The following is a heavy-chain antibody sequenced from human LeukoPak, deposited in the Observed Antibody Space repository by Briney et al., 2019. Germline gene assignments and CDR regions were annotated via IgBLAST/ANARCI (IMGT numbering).Heavy chain of an antibody. CDR2: IYYSGST. J-gene: IGHJ4*02. Sequence: PSETLSLTCTVSGGSISSGGYYWSWIRQHPGKGLEWIGYIYYSGSTYYNLSLKSRVTISVDTSKNQFSLKLSSVTAADTAVYYCARGFQYYYDSSDPSGYFDYWGQGTLVTVSS. CDR3: ARGFQYYYDSSDPSGYFDY. CDR1: GGSISSGGYY. V-gene: IGHV4-31*03. D-gene: IGHD3-22*01.